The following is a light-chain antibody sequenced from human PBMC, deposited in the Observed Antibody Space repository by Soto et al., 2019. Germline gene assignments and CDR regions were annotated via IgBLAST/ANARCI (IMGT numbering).Light chain of an antibody. V-gene: IGKV3-20*01. CDR2: GAS. Sequence: EIVLTQSPVTLSLSPGERATLSCRASQRITDNFLAWFQQKPGLAPRLLISGASTRASGVPDRFSGGGSGTDFVLPISRLEPEDVAVYFCQQYGRSPFTFGQGTKLQIK. J-gene: IGKJ2*01. CDR1: QRITDNF. CDR3: QQYGRSPFT.